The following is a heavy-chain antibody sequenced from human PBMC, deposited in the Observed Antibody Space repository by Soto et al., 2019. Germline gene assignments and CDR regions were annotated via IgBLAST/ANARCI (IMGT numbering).Heavy chain of an antibody. D-gene: IGHD3-9*01. CDR2: INDRGSI. CDR1: GGSFSGYC. J-gene: IGHJ2*01. CDR3: ARESHDILTGPPWVWYFDL. Sequence: QVQLQQWGAGPLRPLETLSLTCGVSGGSFSGYCWAWIRQSPGKGLEWIGEINDRGSINYNPSLKSRVSISVDTSKNHYSLNLRSATAADTAVYYCARESHDILTGPPWVWYFDLWGRGTLVTVSS. V-gene: IGHV4-34*01.